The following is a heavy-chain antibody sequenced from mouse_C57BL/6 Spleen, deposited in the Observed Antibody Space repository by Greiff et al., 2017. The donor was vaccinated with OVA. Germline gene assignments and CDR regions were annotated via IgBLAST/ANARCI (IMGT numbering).Heavy chain of an antibody. CDR3: TTRLRGFDY. Sequence: QVHVKQSGAELVRPGASVTLSCKASGYTFTDYEMHWVKQTPVHGLEWIGAIDPETGGTAYNQKFKGKAILTADKSSSTAYMELRSLTAEDSAVYYCTTRLRGFDYWGQGTTLTVSS. D-gene: IGHD2-4*01. CDR2: IDPETGGT. J-gene: IGHJ2*01. CDR1: GYTFTDYE. V-gene: IGHV1-15*01.